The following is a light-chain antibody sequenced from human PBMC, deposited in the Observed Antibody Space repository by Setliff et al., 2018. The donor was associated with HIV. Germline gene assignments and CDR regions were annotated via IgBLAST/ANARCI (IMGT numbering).Light chain of an antibody. V-gene: IGLV2-14*02. CDR1: SSDVGSYNL. CDR2: DVS. CDR3: SSYTSSSTYV. J-gene: IGLJ1*01. Sequence: QSALTQPASVSGSPGQSITISCTGTSSDVGSYNLVSWYQQHPGKAPKLIIYDVSKRPSGVSNRFSGSKSANTASLTISGLQAEDEADYYCSSYTSSSTYVFGTGTKVTVL.